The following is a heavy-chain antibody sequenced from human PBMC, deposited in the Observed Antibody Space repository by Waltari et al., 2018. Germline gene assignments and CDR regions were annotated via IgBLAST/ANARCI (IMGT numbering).Heavy chain of an antibody. D-gene: IGHD3-3*01. CDR2: IIPIFGTA. Sequence: QVQLVQSGAEVKKPGSSVKVSCKASGGTFSSYAISWVRQAPGQGLEWMGRIIPIFGTANYAQKFQGRVTMTEDTSTDTAYMELSSLRSEDTAVYYCATAGSGAFDIWGQGTMVTVSS. CDR1: GGTFSSYA. J-gene: IGHJ3*02. V-gene: IGHV1-69*13. CDR3: ATAGSGAFDI.